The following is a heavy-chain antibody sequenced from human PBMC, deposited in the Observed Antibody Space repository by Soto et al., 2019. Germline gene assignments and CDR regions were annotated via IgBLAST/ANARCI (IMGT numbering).Heavy chain of an antibody. CDR3: ARHLGGAFDI. V-gene: IGHV5-51*01. J-gene: IGHJ3*02. CDR1: GYSFTSSW. D-gene: IGHD2-15*01. CDR2: IYPGDSDT. Sequence: GQSLTLSCKGSGYSFTSSWIGWVRQMPGKGMEWMGIIYPGDSDTRYSPSFQGQVTISADKSISTAYLQWSSRKASDTAMYYCARHLGGAFDISGQGTMVTVSS.